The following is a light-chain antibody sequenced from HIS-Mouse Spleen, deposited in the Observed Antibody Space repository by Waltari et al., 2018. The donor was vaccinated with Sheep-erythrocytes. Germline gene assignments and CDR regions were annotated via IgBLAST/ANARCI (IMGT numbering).Light chain of an antibody. CDR1: SSDFGSSNL. J-gene: IGLJ3*02. Sequence: QSALTQPASVSGSPGQSIPISCTGTSSDFGSSNLVSWYHQHPGKAPTPTLYEGSKRPSGVSNRFSGSTSGNTASLTISGLQAEVEADYYCCSYAGSSTPWVFGGGTKLTVL. CDR3: CSYAGSSTPWV. CDR2: EGS. V-gene: IGLV2-23*01.